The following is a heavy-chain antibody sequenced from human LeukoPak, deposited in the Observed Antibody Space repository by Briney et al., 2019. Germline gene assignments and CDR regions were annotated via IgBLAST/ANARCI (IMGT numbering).Heavy chain of an antibody. CDR1: GYTFTSYD. CDR3: ARLGYCSSTSCLRLDY. D-gene: IGHD2-2*01. V-gene: IGHV1-8*01. J-gene: IGHJ4*02. Sequence: ALVKVSCGASGYTFTSYDINWVRQATGQGLEWMGWMNPNSGNTGYAQKFQGRVTMTRNTSISTAYMELSSLRSEDTAVYYCARLGYCSSTSCLRLDYWGQGTLVTVSS. CDR2: MNPNSGNT.